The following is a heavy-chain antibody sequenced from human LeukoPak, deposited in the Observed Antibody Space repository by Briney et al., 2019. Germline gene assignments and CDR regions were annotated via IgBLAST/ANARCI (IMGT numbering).Heavy chain of an antibody. D-gene: IGHD5-18*01. CDR1: GFTFSSYA. Sequence: PGGSLRLSCAASGFTFSSYAMSWVRQAPGKGLEWVSAISGSGGSTYYADSVKGRFTISRDNSKNTLYLQMNSLRAEDTAVYYCAKASEYSYGTGRSWDYWGQGTLVTVSS. V-gene: IGHV3-23*01. CDR3: AKASEYSYGTGRSWDY. J-gene: IGHJ4*02. CDR2: ISGSGGST.